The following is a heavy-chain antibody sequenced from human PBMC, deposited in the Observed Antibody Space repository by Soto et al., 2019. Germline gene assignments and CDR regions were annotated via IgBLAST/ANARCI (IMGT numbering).Heavy chain of an antibody. Sequence: PGGSLRLACAASGFTFNNYAMSWVRQAPGEGLEWVSAISGSGGTTYYADSVKGRFTISRDNAKNSLYLQMNSLRAEDTAVYYCARVERAYCGGDCYDYWGQGTLVTVSS. CDR1: GFTFNNYA. D-gene: IGHD2-21*01. V-gene: IGHV3-23*01. CDR3: ARVERAYCGGDCYDY. CDR2: ISGSGGTT. J-gene: IGHJ4*02.